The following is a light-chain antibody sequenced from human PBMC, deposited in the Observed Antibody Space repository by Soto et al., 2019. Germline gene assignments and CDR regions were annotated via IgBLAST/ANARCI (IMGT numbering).Light chain of an antibody. CDR2: AAS. CDR3: QQLITYPFT. J-gene: IGKJ3*01. Sequence: DIQLTQSPSSLSASVGDRVTITCRASQGISSYLAWYQQKPGKAPNLLIYAASTLQSGVPSRFSGSGSGTDCTHTISSLQPEDFATYYCQQLITYPFTFGPGTKVDIK. CDR1: QGISSY. V-gene: IGKV1-9*01.